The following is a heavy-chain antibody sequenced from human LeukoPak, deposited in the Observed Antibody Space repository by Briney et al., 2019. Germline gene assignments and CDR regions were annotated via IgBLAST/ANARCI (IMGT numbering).Heavy chain of an antibody. D-gene: IGHD6-13*01. V-gene: IGHV3-33*01. CDR2: IWYDGSKK. Sequence: EGSLRRSWAETGLTSSGIGMHWVRKVPGKGLEWVALIWYDGSKKYYADSVKGRFTISRDNSKTTLYLQMNSLRAEDTAVYYCARDQGTLSITVPGFLDYWGQGTLVTVSS. CDR1: GLTSSGIG. J-gene: IGHJ4*02. CDR3: ARDQGTLSITVPGFLDY.